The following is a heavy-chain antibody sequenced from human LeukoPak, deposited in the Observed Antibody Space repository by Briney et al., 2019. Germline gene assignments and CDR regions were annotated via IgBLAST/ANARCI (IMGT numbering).Heavy chain of an antibody. J-gene: IGHJ4*02. D-gene: IGHD3-10*01. Sequence: PGGSLRLSCAASGFTFKNYGMHWVRQAPGKGLEWVAVIWYDGSNKYYADSVKGRFTISRDNSKNTLYLQMNSLRAEDTAVYYCARARGPGSPYFDYWGQGTLVTVSS. CDR2: IWYDGSNK. V-gene: IGHV3-33*01. CDR3: ARARGPGSPYFDY. CDR1: GFTFKNYG.